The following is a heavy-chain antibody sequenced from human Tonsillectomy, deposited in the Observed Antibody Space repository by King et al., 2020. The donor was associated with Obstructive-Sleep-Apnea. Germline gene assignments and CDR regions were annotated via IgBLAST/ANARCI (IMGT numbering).Heavy chain of an antibody. V-gene: IGHV3-53*04. J-gene: IGHJ2*01. Sequence: VQLVESGGGLVQPGGSLRLSCAVSGFSVNNDYINWVRQAPGKGLEWVSIIYNSGNTFYADSVRGRFIISRQNSKNTVYLQMDRLRVEDTAVYFCARDKRKGGSWFLDLWGRGTLVTVSS. CDR3: ARDKRKGGSWFLDL. CDR2: IYNSGNT. CDR1: GFSVNNDY. D-gene: IGHD3-16*01.